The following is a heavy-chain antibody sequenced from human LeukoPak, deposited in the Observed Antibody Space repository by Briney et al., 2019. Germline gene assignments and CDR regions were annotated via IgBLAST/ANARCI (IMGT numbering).Heavy chain of an antibody. J-gene: IGHJ5*01. V-gene: IGHV6-1*01. CDR1: GDSAFSIYAA. CDR3: AGAHDLGGWFDS. D-gene: IGHD3-10*01. CDR2: TYFRSKWYN. Sequence: SQTLSLTCAISGDSAFSIYAAWNWIRQSPSRGLEWLGRTYFRSKWYNEYAESVKSRITINPDTSKNQFSLQMNSVTPEDTAVYYCAGAHDLGGWFDSWGQGTLVTVSS.